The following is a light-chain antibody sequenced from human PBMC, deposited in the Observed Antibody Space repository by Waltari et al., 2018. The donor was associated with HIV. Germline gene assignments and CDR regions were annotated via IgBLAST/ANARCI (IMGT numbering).Light chain of an antibody. CDR1: KLGDRF. Sequence: SYALTQPPSVSVSPGQTANITCSGDKLGDRFVSWYVQKTGQSPVLVMYEDSTRPTGSPDRFSGSNSGNTAALIISGTLSTDEGEYFCQVLDTNIVVFGGGTRLTVL. J-gene: IGLJ2*01. CDR2: EDS. V-gene: IGLV3-1*01. CDR3: QVLDTNIVV.